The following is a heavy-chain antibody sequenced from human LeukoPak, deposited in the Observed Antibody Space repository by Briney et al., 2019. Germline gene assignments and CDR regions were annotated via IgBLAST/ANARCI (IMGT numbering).Heavy chain of an antibody. CDR2: INPNSGGT. D-gene: IGHD3-10*01. V-gene: IGHV1-2*02. Sequence: GASVKVSCKASGYTFTGYYMHWVRQAPGQGLEWMGWINPNSGGTNYAQRFQGRVTLTRDTSISTIYMELSGLRSDDTAVYYCARDGSFDFWGQGTLVTVSS. CDR3: ARDGSFDF. CDR1: GYTFTGYY. J-gene: IGHJ4*02.